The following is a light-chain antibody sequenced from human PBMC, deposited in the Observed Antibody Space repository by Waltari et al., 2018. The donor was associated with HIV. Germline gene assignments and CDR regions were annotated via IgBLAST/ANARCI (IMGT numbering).Light chain of an antibody. CDR1: QSISIF. V-gene: IGKV1-39*01. J-gene: IGKJ3*01. CDR2: DAS. Sequence: DIQMTKSPSSLSASVGDRVTITCRASQSISIFLNWYQQNPGKAPKLLISDASRLQSGLPSRFSGSGSGTDFTLTIANLQPEDFATYFCQQSFDVPLVFGPGTKVD. CDR3: QQSFDVPLV.